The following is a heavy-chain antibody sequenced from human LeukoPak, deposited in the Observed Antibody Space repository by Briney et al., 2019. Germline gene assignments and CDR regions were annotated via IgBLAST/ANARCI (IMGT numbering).Heavy chain of an antibody. J-gene: IGHJ4*02. D-gene: IGHD3-16*02. V-gene: IGHV3-23*01. CDR1: GFTFSSYA. CDR2: ISGSGGST. Sequence: PGGSLRLSCAASGFTFSSYAMSWVRQAPGKGLEWVSAISGSGGSTYYADSVQGRFTISRDNAKNSLSLQMNSLRDEDTAVYFCARESPLGELSIDYWGQGTLVTVSS. CDR3: ARESPLGELSIDY.